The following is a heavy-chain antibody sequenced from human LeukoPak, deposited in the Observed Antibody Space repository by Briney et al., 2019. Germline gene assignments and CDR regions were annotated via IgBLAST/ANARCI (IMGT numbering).Heavy chain of an antibody. Sequence: GGSLRLSCATSGFTFSDYAMHWVRQAPGRGLEWVSYISSNGNSAYYSDSVKGRFTISRDSSRSTLYLRMNSLRAEDTVVYYCASPYSSSWYTDYWGQGTLVTVSS. V-gene: IGHV3-23*01. CDR2: ISSNGNSA. CDR1: GFTFSDYA. D-gene: IGHD6-13*01. J-gene: IGHJ4*02. CDR3: ASPYSSSWYTDY.